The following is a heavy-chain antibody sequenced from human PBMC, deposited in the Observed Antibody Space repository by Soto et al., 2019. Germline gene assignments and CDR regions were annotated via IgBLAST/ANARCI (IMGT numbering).Heavy chain of an antibody. CDR1: GYTHINYA. CDR2: INVGNGNT. Sequence: ASVKVSCKASGYTHINYAIHWVRQAPGQRLEWMGWINVGNGNTKYSQKFQGRVTMTTDTSTSTAYMELRSLRSDDTAVYYCAISRGAFDIWGQGTMVTVSS. CDR3: AISRGAFDI. V-gene: IGHV1-3*01. J-gene: IGHJ3*02.